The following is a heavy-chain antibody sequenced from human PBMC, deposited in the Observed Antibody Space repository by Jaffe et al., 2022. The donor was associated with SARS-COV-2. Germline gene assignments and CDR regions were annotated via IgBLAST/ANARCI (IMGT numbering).Heavy chain of an antibody. V-gene: IGHV5-51*01. D-gene: IGHD2-21*02. CDR1: GYSFTDYW. CDR2: IYPGDSDT. CDR3: ARHGRLSVTDIAATWVDY. Sequence: EVQLVQSGAEVKKPGESLKISCKGSGYSFTDYWIGWVRQMPGRGLEWMAIIYPGDSDTRYSPSFQGQVTISADKSINTAYLQWSSLKASDTAMYYCARHGRLSVTDIAATWVDYWGQGTLVTVSS. J-gene: IGHJ4*02.